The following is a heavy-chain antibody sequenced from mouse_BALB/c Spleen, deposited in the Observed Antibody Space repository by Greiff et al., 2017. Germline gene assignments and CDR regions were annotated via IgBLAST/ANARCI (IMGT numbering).Heavy chain of an antibody. CDR3: AQLGRTYYFDY. CDR2: ISYSGST. Sequence: EVHLVESGPGLVKPSQSLSLTCTVTGYSITSDYAWNWIRQFPGNKLEWMGYISYSGSTSYNPSLKSRISITRDTSKNQFFLQLNSVTTEDTATYYCAQLGRTYYFDYWGQGTTLTVSS. J-gene: IGHJ2*01. V-gene: IGHV3-2*02. CDR1: GYSITSDYA. D-gene: IGHD4-1*02.